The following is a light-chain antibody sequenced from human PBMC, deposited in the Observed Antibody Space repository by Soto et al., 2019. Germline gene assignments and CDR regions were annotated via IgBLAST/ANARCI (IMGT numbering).Light chain of an antibody. J-gene: IGKJ4*01. CDR3: QQYNTYPPT. Sequence: DIQMTQSPSTLSASVGDRVTITCRASQSISTWLAWYQQKPGKAPKLLIYKASSLEGGVPSRFSGSGSGTEFNITVSSLRPDDFANYYCQQYNTYPPTLGGGTKVDIK. CDR1: QSISTW. CDR2: KAS. V-gene: IGKV1-5*03.